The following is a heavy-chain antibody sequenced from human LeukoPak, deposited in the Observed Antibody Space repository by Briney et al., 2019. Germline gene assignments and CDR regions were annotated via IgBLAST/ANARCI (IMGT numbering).Heavy chain of an antibody. CDR1: GFSLRTPAMC. D-gene: IGHD2-15*01. CDR3: ARMTPDSPSFDY. Sequence: SGPALTQPTQPLTLPCTFSGFSLRTPAMCVTWIRPPPGKALEWLARIDRDDDKFYSPSLGTRLTISKDTPKNQVVLRMTNMDPVDTGTYYCARMTPDSPSFDYWGQGALITVSS. CDR2: IDRDDDK. V-gene: IGHV2-70*17. J-gene: IGHJ4*02.